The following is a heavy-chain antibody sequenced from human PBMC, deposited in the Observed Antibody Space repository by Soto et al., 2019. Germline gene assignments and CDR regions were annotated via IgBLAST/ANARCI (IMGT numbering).Heavy chain of an antibody. CDR2: IIPIFGTA. V-gene: IGHV1-69*01. J-gene: IGHJ4*02. D-gene: IGHD6-6*01. Sequence: QVQLVQSGAEVKKPGSSVKVSCKASGGTFSSYAISWVRQAPGQGLEWMGGIIPIFGTANYAQKFQGRVTITADESTSTAYMELSSLRSEDTAVYYWAREGGDSSSSGWYYFDYWGQGTLVTVSS. CDR1: GGTFSSYA. CDR3: AREGGDSSSSGWYYFDY.